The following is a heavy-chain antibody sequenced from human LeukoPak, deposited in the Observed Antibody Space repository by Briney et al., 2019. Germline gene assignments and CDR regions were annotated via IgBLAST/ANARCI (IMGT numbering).Heavy chain of an antibody. V-gene: IGHV4-4*07. CDR3: ARDPFYYGSGNYYYMDV. CDR1: GGSISSYY. Sequence: PSETLSLTCTVSGGSISSYYWSWIRQPAGKGLEWIGRIYTSGSTNYNPSLKSRVTMSVDTSKNQFSLKLSSVTAADTAVYYCARDPFYYGSGNYYYMDVWGKGTTVTISS. J-gene: IGHJ6*03. D-gene: IGHD3-10*01. CDR2: IYTSGST.